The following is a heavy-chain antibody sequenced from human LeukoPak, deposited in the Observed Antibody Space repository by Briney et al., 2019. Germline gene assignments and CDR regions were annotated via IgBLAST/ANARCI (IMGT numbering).Heavy chain of an antibody. Sequence: PGRSLRLSGAASGFTFSSYGMHWVRQAPGKGLEWVAVISYDGSNKYYADSVKSRFTISRDNSKNTLYLQMNSLRAEDTAVYYCAKEEQYSYAIWGRGTLVTVSS. V-gene: IGHV3-30*18. CDR3: AKEEQYSYAI. CDR1: GFTFSSYG. J-gene: IGHJ4*02. CDR2: ISYDGSNK. D-gene: IGHD5-18*01.